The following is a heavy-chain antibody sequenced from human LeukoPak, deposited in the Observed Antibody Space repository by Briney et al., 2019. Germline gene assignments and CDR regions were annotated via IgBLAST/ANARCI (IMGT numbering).Heavy chain of an antibody. Sequence: SETLSLTCTVSGGSISSSSYYWGWIRQPPGKGLEWIGSINYSGSTYYNPSLKSRVTISVDTSKNQFSLKLSSVTAADTAVYYCASFSSSWDGFDYWGQGTLVTVSS. CDR1: GGSISSSSYY. CDR2: INYSGST. J-gene: IGHJ4*02. D-gene: IGHD6-13*01. CDR3: ASFSSSWDGFDY. V-gene: IGHV4-39*01.